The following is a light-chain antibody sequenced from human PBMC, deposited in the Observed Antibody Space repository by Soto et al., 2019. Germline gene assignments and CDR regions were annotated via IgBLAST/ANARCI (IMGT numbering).Light chain of an antibody. J-gene: IGLJ3*02. Sequence: QSVLTQSSSASASLGSSVKLTCTLSSGHSGYIIAWHQQQPGKAPRYLMKLEGSGSYNRGSGVPDRFSGSISGADRYLTISNLQSEDEADYYCETWDSNIRVFGGGTKLTVL. V-gene: IGLV4-60*03. CDR3: ETWDSNIRV. CDR2: LEGSGSY. CDR1: SGHSGYI.